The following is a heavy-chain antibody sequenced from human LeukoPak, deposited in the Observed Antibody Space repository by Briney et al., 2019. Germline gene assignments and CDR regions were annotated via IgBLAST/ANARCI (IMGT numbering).Heavy chain of an antibody. Sequence: ASVKVSCKTSGYTFTSYGVSWVRQAPGQGLEWMGWISTYNDNTNYAHNLQGRVTMTTDTSTSTAYMELRSLRSDDTAVYYCARTFDCSGGSCYSFDYWGQGTLVTVSS. D-gene: IGHD2-15*01. CDR3: ARTFDCSGGSCYSFDY. CDR2: ISTYNDNT. J-gene: IGHJ4*02. CDR1: GYTFTSYG. V-gene: IGHV1-18*01.